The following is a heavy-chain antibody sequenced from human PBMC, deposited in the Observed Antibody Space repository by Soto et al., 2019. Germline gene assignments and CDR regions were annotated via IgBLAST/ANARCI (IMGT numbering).Heavy chain of an antibody. V-gene: IGHV3-48*01. J-gene: IGHJ4*02. CDR2: ISSSSVTT. CDR1: GFTFSTYT. Sequence: GGSLRLSCAASGFTFSTYTMSWVRQAPGKGLEWVSYISSSSVTTYYADSVKGRFTISRDNARNSLYLQMNSLRAEDTAVYFCARVSSVGEPCSSVSCYHGYWGQGTLVTVSS. D-gene: IGHD2-2*01. CDR3: ARVSSVGEPCSSVSCYHGY.